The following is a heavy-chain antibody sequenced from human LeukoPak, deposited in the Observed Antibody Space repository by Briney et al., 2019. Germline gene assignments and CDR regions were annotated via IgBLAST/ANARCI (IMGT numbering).Heavy chain of an antibody. J-gene: IGHJ4*02. CDR1: GGTISSYY. D-gene: IGHD3-9*01. CDR3: ARPHRYFDFDY. Sequence: SETLCLTCTASGGTISSYYWSWIRQPPGKGLEWIGYIYTSGSANYNPSLKSRVTISVDTSRNQFSLKLSSVTAADTAVYYCARPHRYFDFDYWGQGTLVTVSS. V-gene: IGHV4-4*09. CDR2: IYTSGSA.